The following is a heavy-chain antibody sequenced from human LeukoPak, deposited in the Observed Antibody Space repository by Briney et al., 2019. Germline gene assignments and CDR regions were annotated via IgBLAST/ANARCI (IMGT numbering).Heavy chain of an antibody. D-gene: IGHD1-26*01. Sequence: PSETLSLTCTVSGGSISSGDYYWSWLRQPPGTGLEWIGYIYYSGSTYYNPSLKSRVTISVDTSKNQFSLKLNSVTAADTAVYYCAREVPWVWNFDLWGRGTLVTVSS. CDR3: AREVPWVWNFDL. J-gene: IGHJ2*01. CDR2: IYYSGST. CDR1: GGSISSGDYY. V-gene: IGHV4-30-4*01.